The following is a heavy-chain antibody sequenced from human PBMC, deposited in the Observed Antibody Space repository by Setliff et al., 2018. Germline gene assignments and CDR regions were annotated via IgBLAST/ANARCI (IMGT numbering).Heavy chain of an antibody. Sequence: ASVKVSCKASGYTFTNYGVTWVRQAPGQGLEWMGWIGAYNGNTYNAHKFQGRVTMTSDTSTSTAYMELRSLRSDDTAVYYCARDQRYSSRGPDAFDIWGQGTMVTVSS. CDR1: GYTFTNYG. CDR3: ARDQRYSSRGPDAFDI. V-gene: IGHV1-18*01. D-gene: IGHD6-19*01. J-gene: IGHJ3*02. CDR2: IGAYNGNT.